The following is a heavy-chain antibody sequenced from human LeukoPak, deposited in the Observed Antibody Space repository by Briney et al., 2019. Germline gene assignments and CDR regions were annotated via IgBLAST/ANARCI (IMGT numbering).Heavy chain of an antibody. D-gene: IGHD2-8*02. CDR2: IYYSRST. J-gene: IGHJ3*02. Sequence: SETLSLTCSVSGGSITTHYWTWIRQSPGKGLEWIGYIYYSRSTNYNPSLKSRITISVDPSKSQFSLNLNSVTAADTALYYCARHRGTGYLDTFDIWGQGTMVTVSS. CDR1: GGSITTHY. V-gene: IGHV4-59*08. CDR3: ARHRGTGYLDTFDI.